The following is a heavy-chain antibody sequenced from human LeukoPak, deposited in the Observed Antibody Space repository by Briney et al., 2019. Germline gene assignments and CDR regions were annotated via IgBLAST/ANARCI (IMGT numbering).Heavy chain of an antibody. V-gene: IGHV3-21*01. CDR3: ARCDGYCSGGSCPYYFDY. CDR1: GFTFSSYS. J-gene: IGHJ4*02. D-gene: IGHD2-15*01. Sequence: GGSLRLSCAASGFTFSSYSMNWVRQAPGKGLEWVSSISSSSSYIYYADSVKGRFTISRDNAKNTLYLQMNSLRAEDTAVYYCARCDGYCSGGSCPYYFDYWGRGTLATVSS. CDR2: ISSSSSYI.